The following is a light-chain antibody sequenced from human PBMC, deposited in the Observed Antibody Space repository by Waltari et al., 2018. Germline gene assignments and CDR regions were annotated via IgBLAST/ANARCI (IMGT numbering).Light chain of an antibody. Sequence: QSALTQPASVSGSPGQSITISCTGTSSDVGGYNYVSWYQQHPGKAPNLMIDEVSNRPSGVSNRFSGSKSGNTASLTISGLQAEDEADYYCSSYTSSSTLGVVFGGGTKLTVL. CDR2: EVS. V-gene: IGLV2-14*01. CDR3: SSYTSSSTLGVV. J-gene: IGLJ2*01. CDR1: SSDVGGYNY.